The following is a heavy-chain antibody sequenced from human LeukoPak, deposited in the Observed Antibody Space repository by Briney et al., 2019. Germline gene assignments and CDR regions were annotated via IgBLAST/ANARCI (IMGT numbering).Heavy chain of an antibody. Sequence: SETLSLTCSVSGYSISSGHYCGWIRQPPGKGLEWIGTIYESGNTYYNPSLKSRVTISVDTSKNQLYLKVSSVTAADTAVYYCARGGVPRWDPAAYNWFDPWGQGTLVTVSS. J-gene: IGHJ5*02. D-gene: IGHD2-2*01. CDR3: ARGGVPRWDPAAYNWFDP. CDR2: IYESGNT. V-gene: IGHV4-38-2*02. CDR1: GYSISSGHY.